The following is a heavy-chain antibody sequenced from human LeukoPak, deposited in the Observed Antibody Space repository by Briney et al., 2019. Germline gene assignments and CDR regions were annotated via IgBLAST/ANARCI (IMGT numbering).Heavy chain of an antibody. Sequence: GGSLRLSCAASGFTFSSYEMNWVRQAPGKGLEWVSYISSSGSTIYYADSVKGRFTISRDNAKNSLYLQMNSLRAEDTAVYYCARDRGRGGYESFDYWGQGTLVTVS. J-gene: IGHJ4*02. CDR2: ISSSGSTI. D-gene: IGHD5-12*01. V-gene: IGHV3-48*03. CDR3: ARDRGRGGYESFDY. CDR1: GFTFSSYE.